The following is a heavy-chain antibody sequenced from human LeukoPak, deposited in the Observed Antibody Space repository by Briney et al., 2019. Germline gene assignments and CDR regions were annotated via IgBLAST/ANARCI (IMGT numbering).Heavy chain of an antibody. Sequence: PSETLSLTCTVSGGSIRSSYYYWGWIRQPPGKGLEWIGSIYDSGSTYYNPSLKSRVTISVDTSKNQFSLKLNSVTAADTAVYYCARMGPQALSYWGQGTLVTVSS. CDR1: GGSIRSSYYY. CDR2: IYDSGST. J-gene: IGHJ4*02. V-gene: IGHV4-39*01. CDR3: ARMGPQALSY. D-gene: IGHD3-16*01.